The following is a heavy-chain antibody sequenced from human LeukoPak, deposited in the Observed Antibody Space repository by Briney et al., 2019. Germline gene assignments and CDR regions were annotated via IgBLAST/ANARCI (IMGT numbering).Heavy chain of an antibody. CDR2: IYTSGST. CDR1: GGSISSYY. Sequence: SETLSLTCTVSGGSISSYYWSWIRQPAGKGLEWIGRIYTSGSTNYNPSLKSRVTMSVDTSKNQFSLKLSSVTAADTAVYYCARDEEWRRSINYFDYWGQGTLVTVPS. V-gene: IGHV4-4*07. J-gene: IGHJ4*02. CDR3: ARDEEWRRSINYFDY. D-gene: IGHD3-3*01.